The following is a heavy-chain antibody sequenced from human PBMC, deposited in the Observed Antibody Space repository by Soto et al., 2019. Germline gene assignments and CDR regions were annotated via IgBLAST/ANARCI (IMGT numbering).Heavy chain of an antibody. D-gene: IGHD4-17*01. CDR3: AREGGYGDYALKDSNLQYDAFDI. CDR2: IYYSGST. V-gene: IGHV4-30-4*01. J-gene: IGHJ3*02. CDR1: GGSISSGDYY. Sequence: SETLSLTCTVSGGSISSGDYYWSWIRQPPGKGLEWIGYIYYSGSTYYNPSLKSRVTISVDTSKNQFSLKLSSVTAADTAVYYCAREGGYGDYALKDSNLQYDAFDIWGQGTMVTVSS.